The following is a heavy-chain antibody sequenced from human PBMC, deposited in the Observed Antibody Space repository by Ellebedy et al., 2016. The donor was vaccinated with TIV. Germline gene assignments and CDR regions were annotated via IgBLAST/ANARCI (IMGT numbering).Heavy chain of an antibody. V-gene: IGHV3-23*01. CDR3: ARGGGTGIAVSGGAI. CDR2: ISGAGDTT. CDR1: GFTFSNFA. Sequence: GESLKISXAASGFTFSNFAMTWVRQTPGKGLEWVSAISGAGDTTYHADSVKGRLTISRDNSKSTLYLQMNNVRADDTAVYYCARGGGTGIAVSGGAIWGQGTLVTVSS. D-gene: IGHD6-19*01. J-gene: IGHJ4*02.